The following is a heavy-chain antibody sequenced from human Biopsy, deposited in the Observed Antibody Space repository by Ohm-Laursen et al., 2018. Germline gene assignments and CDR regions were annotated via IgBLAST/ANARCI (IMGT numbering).Heavy chain of an antibody. D-gene: IGHD1-26*01. Sequence: SDTLSLTCTVSRASINNYYWSWIRQPAGKGLEWIGRIYTSGSPNYNLSLESRVTMSVDTSKNQFSLNLRSVTAADTAVYYCARGTGRYYVYGAFDIWGQGTVVTVSS. V-gene: IGHV4-4*07. CDR3: ARGTGRYYVYGAFDI. J-gene: IGHJ3*02. CDR1: RASINNYY. CDR2: IYTSGSP.